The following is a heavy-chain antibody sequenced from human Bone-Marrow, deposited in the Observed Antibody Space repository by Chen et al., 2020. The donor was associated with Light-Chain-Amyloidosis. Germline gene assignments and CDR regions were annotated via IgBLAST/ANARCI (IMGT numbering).Heavy chain of an antibody. V-gene: IGHV4-4*07. CDR1: GGSISSYY. CDR3: ARSYDSSGYLAYYFDY. D-gene: IGHD3-22*01. CDR2: IYTSGST. Sequence: QVQLQESGPGLVKPSETLSLTCTVSGGSISSYYWSWIRQPAGKGLEWIGCIYTSGSTNYNPSLKSRVTMSGDTSKNQFSLKLSSVTAADTAVYYCARSYDSSGYLAYYFDYWGQGTLVTVSS. J-gene: IGHJ4*02.